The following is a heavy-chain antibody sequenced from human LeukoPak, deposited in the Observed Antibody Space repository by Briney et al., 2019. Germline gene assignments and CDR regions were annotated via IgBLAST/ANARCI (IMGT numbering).Heavy chain of an antibody. D-gene: IGHD4-17*01. V-gene: IGHV3-7*01. CDR1: GFAFSSYW. CDR2: IKQDGSEK. J-gene: IGHJ4*02. Sequence: PGGSLRLSCAASGFAFSSYWMSWVRQAPGKGLEWVANIKQDGSEKYYVDSVKGRFTISRDNAKNSLYLQMNSLRAEDTAVYYCARDLGDYGDLNFDYWGQGTLVTVSS. CDR3: ARDLGDYGDLNFDY.